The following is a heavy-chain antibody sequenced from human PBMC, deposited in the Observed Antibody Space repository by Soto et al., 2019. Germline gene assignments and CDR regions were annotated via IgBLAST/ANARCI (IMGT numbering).Heavy chain of an antibody. CDR2: INPSGGST. CDR1: GYTFTSYY. CDR3: ARWVQDIVVVPAAISGMDV. V-gene: IGHV1-46*01. Sequence: ASVKVSSGASGYTFTSYYMHWVRQAPGQWLEWMGIINPSGGSTSYAQKFQGRVTMTRDTSTSTVYMELSSLRSEDTAVYYCARWVQDIVVVPAAISGMDVWGQGTTVTSP. D-gene: IGHD2-2*02. J-gene: IGHJ6*02.